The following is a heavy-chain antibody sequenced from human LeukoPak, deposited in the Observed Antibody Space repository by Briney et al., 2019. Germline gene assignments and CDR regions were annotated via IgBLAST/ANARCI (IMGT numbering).Heavy chain of an antibody. Sequence: GSLRLSCAASGFSFSNYAMNWVRQAPGKGQEWVAVISYDGSNGYYADSVKGRFTISRDNSKNTPYLQMNSLRAEDTAIYYCARGHAVTTGFDYWGKGTLVTVSS. CDR3: ARGHAVTTGFDY. CDR1: GFSFSNYA. CDR2: ISYDGSNG. D-gene: IGHD4-17*01. V-gene: IGHV3-30*04. J-gene: IGHJ4*02.